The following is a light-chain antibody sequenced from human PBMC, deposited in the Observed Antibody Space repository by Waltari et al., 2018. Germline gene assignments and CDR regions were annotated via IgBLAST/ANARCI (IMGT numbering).Light chain of an antibody. V-gene: IGKV4-1*01. J-gene: IGKJ4*01. CDR3: QQYYNAPLT. CDR1: QSILYRSSNRNA. Sequence: DIVMTQSPDSLAVSLGERATINCKSSQSILYRSSNRNALAWYQQKPGQPPKLLVFWAATRESGAPDRFSVGGSGTDFTLTISSLQAEDVAVYYCQQYYNAPLTFGGGTKVEIK. CDR2: WAA.